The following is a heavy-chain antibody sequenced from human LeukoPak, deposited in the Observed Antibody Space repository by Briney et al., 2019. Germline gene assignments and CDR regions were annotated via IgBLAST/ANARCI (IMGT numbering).Heavy chain of an antibody. CDR3: ATGTTSGFSAFDI. Sequence: ASVKVSCKASGGTFSSYAISWVRQAPGQGLEWMGRINPNSGGTNYAQKFQGRVTMTRDTSISTAYMELCRLRSDDTAVYYCATGTTSGFSAFDIWGQGTMVTVSS. D-gene: IGHD1-1*01. CDR1: GGTFSSYA. V-gene: IGHV1-2*06. J-gene: IGHJ3*02. CDR2: INPNSGGT.